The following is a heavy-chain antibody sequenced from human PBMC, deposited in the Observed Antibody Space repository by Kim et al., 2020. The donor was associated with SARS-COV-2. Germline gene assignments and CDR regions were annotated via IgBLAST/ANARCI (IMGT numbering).Heavy chain of an antibody. J-gene: IGHJ4*02. V-gene: IGHV3-43*01. CDR3: AKELGIAAAGGELNY. D-gene: IGHD6-13*01. Sequence: AAVKGRFTISRDNSKNSLYLQMNSLRTEDTALYYCAKELGIAAAGGELNYWGQGTLVTVSS.